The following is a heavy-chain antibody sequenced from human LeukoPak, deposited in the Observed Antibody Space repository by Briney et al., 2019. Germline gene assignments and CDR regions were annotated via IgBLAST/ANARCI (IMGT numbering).Heavy chain of an antibody. J-gene: IGHJ4*02. CDR3: AKEARDILTHYYWGSQFDY. CDR1: GFTFSTYG. V-gene: IGHV3-30*18. D-gene: IGHD3-9*01. CDR2: ISYDGSNK. Sequence: GGSLRLSCAASGFTFSTYGMHWVRQAPGKGLECVAVISYDGSNKYYADSVKGRFTFSRDNSKNTMFLQMNSLRAEDTALFYCAKEARDILTHYYWGSQFDYWGQGTLVIVSS.